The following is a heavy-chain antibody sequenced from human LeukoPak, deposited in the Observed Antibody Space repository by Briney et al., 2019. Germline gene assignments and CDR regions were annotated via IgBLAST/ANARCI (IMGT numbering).Heavy chain of an antibody. V-gene: IGHV4-30-4*08. Sequence: SETLSLTCTVSGGSIGTFYWSWIRQPPGEGLEWIGYIYYSGSTYYNPSLKSRVAISVDTSKNQFSLKLSSVTAADTAVYYCARDRILYDSSGYYTGVYNWFDPWGQGTLVTVSS. CDR1: GGSIGTFY. D-gene: IGHD3-22*01. J-gene: IGHJ5*02. CDR2: IYYSGST. CDR3: ARDRILYDSSGYYTGVYNWFDP.